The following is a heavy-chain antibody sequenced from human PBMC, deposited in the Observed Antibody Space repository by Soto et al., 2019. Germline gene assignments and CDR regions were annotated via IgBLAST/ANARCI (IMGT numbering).Heavy chain of an antibody. J-gene: IGHJ4*02. D-gene: IGHD1-26*01. CDR3: ARESIVEWELLRFGY. Sequence: GASVKVSCKASGYTFTSYYMHWVRQAPGQGLEWMGIINPSGGSTSYAQKFQGRVTMTRDTSTSTVYMELSSLRSEDTAVYYCARESIVEWELLRFGYWGQGTLVTVSS. V-gene: IGHV1-46*01. CDR1: GYTFTSYY. CDR2: INPSGGST.